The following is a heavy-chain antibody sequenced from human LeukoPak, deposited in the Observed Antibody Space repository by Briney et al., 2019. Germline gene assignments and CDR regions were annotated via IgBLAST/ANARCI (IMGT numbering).Heavy chain of an antibody. Sequence: PGGSLRLSCAASGFTVSSNYMSWVRQAPGKGLEWVSVIYSDGSTYYADSVKGRFTISRHNSKNTLYLQMNSLRAEDTAVYYCARGGATEVFDYWGQGTLVTVSS. CDR3: ARGGATEVFDY. D-gene: IGHD1-26*01. CDR2: IYSDGST. CDR1: GFTVSSNY. J-gene: IGHJ4*02. V-gene: IGHV3-53*04.